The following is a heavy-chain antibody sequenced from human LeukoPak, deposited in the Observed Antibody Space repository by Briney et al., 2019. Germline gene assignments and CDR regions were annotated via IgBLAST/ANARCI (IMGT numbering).Heavy chain of an antibody. CDR3: AKENSEDRVVDY. D-gene: IGHD2-15*01. V-gene: IGHV3-43*01. CDR2: ISWDGGST. CDR1: GFTFDDYT. Sequence: GGSLRLSCAASGFTFDDYTMHWVRQAPGKGLEWVSLISWDGGSTYYADSVKGRFTISRDNSKNSLYLQMNSLRTEDTALYYCAKENSEDRVVDYWGQGTLVTVSS. J-gene: IGHJ4*02.